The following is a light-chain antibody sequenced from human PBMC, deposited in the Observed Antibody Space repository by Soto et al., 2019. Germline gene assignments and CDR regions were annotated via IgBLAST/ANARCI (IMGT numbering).Light chain of an antibody. Sequence: DIPMTQSPSSLSTSVGDRVTITCRASQGISNYLAWYQQKPGKAPKLLIYAASTLQSGVPSRFSGSGSGTDFTLAISSLQPEDVASYYCQKYNSAPWTFGQGTKVEIK. CDR2: AAS. CDR1: QGISNY. V-gene: IGKV1-27*01. J-gene: IGKJ1*01. CDR3: QKYNSAPWT.